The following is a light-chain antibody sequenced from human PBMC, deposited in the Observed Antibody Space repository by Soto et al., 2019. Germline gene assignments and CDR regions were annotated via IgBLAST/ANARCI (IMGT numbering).Light chain of an antibody. CDR3: QQYGSSQYT. Sequence: EIVLTQSPGTLSLSPGERATLSCRASQSVNNNYLAWYQQQPGQAPRLLIYGESSRATGIPDRFSGSGSGTDFTLTISRLEPQDFAVYYCQQYGSSQYTFGQGTKLEIK. J-gene: IGKJ2*01. CDR1: QSVNNNY. V-gene: IGKV3-20*01. CDR2: GES.